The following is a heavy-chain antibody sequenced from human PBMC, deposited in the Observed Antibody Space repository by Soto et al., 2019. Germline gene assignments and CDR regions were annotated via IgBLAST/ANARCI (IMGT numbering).Heavy chain of an antibody. CDR2: IWYDGSNK. CDR1: GFTFSSYG. J-gene: IGHJ4*02. V-gene: IGHV3-33*01. D-gene: IGHD6-19*01. CDR3: ARTHSSGWYFDY. Sequence: QVQLVESGGGVVQPGRSLRLSCAASGFTFSSYGMHWVRQAPGKGLEWVAVIWYDGSNKYYADSVKGRFTISRDNSKNTLYLQMNSLRAEDTAVYYGARTHSSGWYFDYWGQGTLVTVSS.